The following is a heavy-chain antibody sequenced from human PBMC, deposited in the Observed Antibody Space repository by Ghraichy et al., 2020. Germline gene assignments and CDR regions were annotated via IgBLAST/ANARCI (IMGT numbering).Heavy chain of an antibody. D-gene: IGHD6-19*01. CDR3: ASLDLGIAVAIDY. CDR2: IYYSGST. Sequence: SETLSLTCTVSGGSISSSTYYWGWIRQPPGKGLEWIGSIYYSGSTYYNPSLKSRVTISVDTSKNQFSLKLTSVTAADTAVYYCASLDLGIAVAIDYWGQGTLVTVSS. V-gene: IGHV4-39*01. J-gene: IGHJ4*02. CDR1: GGSISSSTYY.